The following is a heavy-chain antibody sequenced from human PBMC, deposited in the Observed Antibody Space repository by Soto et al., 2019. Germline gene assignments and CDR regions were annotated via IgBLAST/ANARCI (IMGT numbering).Heavy chain of an antibody. V-gene: IGHV4-30-2*01. CDR1: GGSISSGGYS. D-gene: IGHD2-21*02. CDR2: IYHSGST. J-gene: IGHJ4*02. CDR3: ARGTVVTATIDY. Sequence: SETLSLTCAVSGGSISSGGYSWSWIRQPPGKGLEWIGYIYHSGSTYYNPSLKSRVTISVDRSKNQSSLKLSSVTAADTAVYYCARGTVVTATIDYWGQGTLVTVSS.